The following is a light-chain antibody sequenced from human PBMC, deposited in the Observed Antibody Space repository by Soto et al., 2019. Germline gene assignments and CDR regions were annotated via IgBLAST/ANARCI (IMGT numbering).Light chain of an antibody. J-gene: IGKJ1*01. CDR3: QQYNHYWT. CDR2: DAS. V-gene: IGKV1-9*01. CDR1: HDISTY. Sequence: DIQLTQSPSLLSASVGDRVTITCRASHDISTYLAWYQQKPGKAPKVLIYDASSLESGVPSRFSGSGSGTEFSLTISSLQPDDFATYYCQQYNHYWTFGQGTKVDIK.